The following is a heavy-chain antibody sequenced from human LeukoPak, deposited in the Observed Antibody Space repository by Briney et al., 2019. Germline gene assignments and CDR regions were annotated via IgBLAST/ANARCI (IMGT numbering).Heavy chain of an antibody. Sequence: MSWVRQXPGKGLEGGSVIYSGGSTYYADSVKGRFTISRHNSKNTLYLQMNSLRAEDTAVYYCARGDYYDSSGYYGYWGQGTLVTVSS. J-gene: IGHJ4*02. V-gene: IGHV3-53*04. CDR3: ARGDYYDSSGYYGY. D-gene: IGHD3-22*01. CDR2: IYSGGST.